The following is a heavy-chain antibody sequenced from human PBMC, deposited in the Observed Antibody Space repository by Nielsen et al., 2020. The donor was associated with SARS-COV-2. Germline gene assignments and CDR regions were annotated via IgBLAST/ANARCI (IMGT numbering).Heavy chain of an antibody. Sequence: GGSLRLSCAASGFTFDDYALHWVRQAPGKGLEWVSGISWNSGSIDYADSVKGRFTISRDNSKNTLFLQMNSLRTEDTAVYYCAKSIGDLYGYFDIWGQGTLVTVSS. J-gene: IGHJ4*02. D-gene: IGHD3-10*01. V-gene: IGHV3-9*01. CDR1: GFTFDDYA. CDR2: ISWNSGSI. CDR3: AKSIGDLYGYFDI.